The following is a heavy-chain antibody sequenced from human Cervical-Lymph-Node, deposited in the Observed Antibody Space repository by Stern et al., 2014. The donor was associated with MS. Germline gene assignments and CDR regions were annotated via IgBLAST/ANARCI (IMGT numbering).Heavy chain of an antibody. Sequence: QVQLQESGPRLVKPSETLSLTCPVSSGSISSGNYYWGWIRQPPGKGLEWIGTFHYNRNTYYTPSLKSRFTISLDPSKTQFSLRLTSVTAADTAVYYCASDVSNTAGFDYWGQGTLVTVSS. CDR2: FHYNRNT. CDR3: ASDVSNTAGFDY. CDR1: SGSISSGNYY. V-gene: IGHV4-39*01. D-gene: IGHD2-8*01. J-gene: IGHJ4*02.